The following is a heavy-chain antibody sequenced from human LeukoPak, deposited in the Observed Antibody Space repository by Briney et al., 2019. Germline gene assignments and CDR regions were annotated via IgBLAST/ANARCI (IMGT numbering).Heavy chain of an antibody. D-gene: IGHD2-2*01. V-gene: IGHV3-21*01. Sequence: GGSLRLSCAASGFTVSSNYMSWVRQAPGKGLEWVSSISSSSSYIYYADSVKGRFTISRDNAKNSLYLQTNSLRAEDTAVYYCARGMPFDYWGQGTLVTVSS. CDR3: ARGMPFDY. J-gene: IGHJ4*02. CDR2: ISSSSSYI. CDR1: GFTVSSNY.